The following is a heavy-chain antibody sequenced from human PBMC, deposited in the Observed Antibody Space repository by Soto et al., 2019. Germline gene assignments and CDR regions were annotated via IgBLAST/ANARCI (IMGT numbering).Heavy chain of an antibody. CDR3: ARVPLIYGDYDEYYFDY. CDR2: ISAYNGNT. CDR1: GYTFTSYG. Sequence: QVQLVQSGAEVKKPGASVKVSCKASGYTFTSYGISWVRQAAGQGLEWMGWISAYNGNTNYAQKLQGRVTMTTDTSTSTAYMELRSLRSDDTAVYYCARVPLIYGDYDEYYFDYWGQGTLVTVSS. V-gene: IGHV1-18*01. D-gene: IGHD4-17*01. J-gene: IGHJ4*02.